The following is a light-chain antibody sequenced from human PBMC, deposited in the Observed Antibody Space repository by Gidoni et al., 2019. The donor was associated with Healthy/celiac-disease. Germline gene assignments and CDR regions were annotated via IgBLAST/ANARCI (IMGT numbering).Light chain of an antibody. V-gene: IGKV3-15*01. Sequence: EIVMTQSPATLAVSPGERATLSCRASQSVSSNLAWYQHKPGQAPRLLLYGASTSATGIPARFSGSGSGTEFTLTISSLQSEDFAVYYCQQYNNWPPMYTFGPGTKLEIK. J-gene: IGKJ2*01. CDR1: QSVSSN. CDR3: QQYNNWPPMYT. CDR2: GAS.